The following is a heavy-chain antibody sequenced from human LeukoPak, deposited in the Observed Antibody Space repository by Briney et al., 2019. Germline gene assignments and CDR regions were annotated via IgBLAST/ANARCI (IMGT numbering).Heavy chain of an antibody. CDR1: GGSFSGYY. CDR3: ARARRDLRGYYDSSGYYDY. Sequence: SETLPLTCAVYGGSFSGYYWSWIRQPPGKGLEWIGEINHSGSTNYNPSLKSRVTISVDTSKNQFSLKLSSVTAADTAVYYCARARRDLRGYYDSSGYYDYWGQGTLVTVSS. V-gene: IGHV4-34*01. J-gene: IGHJ4*02. CDR2: INHSGST. D-gene: IGHD3-22*01.